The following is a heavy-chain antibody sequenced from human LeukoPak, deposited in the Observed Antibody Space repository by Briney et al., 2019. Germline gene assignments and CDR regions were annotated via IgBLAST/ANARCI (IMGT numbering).Heavy chain of an antibody. CDR1: GGTFSSYA. J-gene: IGHJ5*02. CDR3: ARKVRDSSGYYYGGYNWFDP. D-gene: IGHD3-22*01. V-gene: IGHV1-69*01. CDR2: IIPIFGTA. Sequence: SVKVSCKASGGTFSSYAISWVRQAPGQGLEWMGGIIPIFGTANYTQKFQGRVTITADESTSTAYMELSSLKSEDTAVYYCARKVRDSSGYYYGGYNWFDPWGQGTLVTVSS.